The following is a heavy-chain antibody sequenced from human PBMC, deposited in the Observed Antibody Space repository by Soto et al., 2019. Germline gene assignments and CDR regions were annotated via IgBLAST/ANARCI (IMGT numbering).Heavy chain of an antibody. CDR2: IYPGDSDT. V-gene: IGHV5-51*01. D-gene: IGHD1-1*01. CDR3: ARQGTAYYYYYYMDV. CDR1: GYSFTSYW. Sequence: GESLKISCKGSGYSFTSYWIGWVRQMPGKGLEWMGIIYPGDSDTRYSPSFQGQVTISADKSISTAYLQWSSLKASDTAMYYCARQGTAYYYYYYMDVWGKGTTVTVS. J-gene: IGHJ6*03.